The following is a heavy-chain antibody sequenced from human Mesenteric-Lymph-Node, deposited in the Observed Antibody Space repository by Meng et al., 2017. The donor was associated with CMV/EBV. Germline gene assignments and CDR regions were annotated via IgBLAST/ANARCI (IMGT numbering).Heavy chain of an antibody. D-gene: IGHD1-26*01. Sequence: GESLKISCAVSGFTVSSNYMSWVRQAPGKGLEWVSVIYSDGTTYYADSVKGRFTISRDNSKNTLHLQMNTLRTEDTSVYYCARGPERWELFDSWGQGTLVTVSS. CDR3: ARGPERWELFDS. V-gene: IGHV3-66*02. CDR2: IYSDGTT. CDR1: GFTVSSNY. J-gene: IGHJ4*02.